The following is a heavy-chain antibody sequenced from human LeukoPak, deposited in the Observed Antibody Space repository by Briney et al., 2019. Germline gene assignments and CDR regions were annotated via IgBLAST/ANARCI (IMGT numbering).Heavy chain of an antibody. Sequence: PSETLSLTCTVSGGSISSSSYYWGWIRQPPGKGLEWIGSIYYSGSTYYSPSLKSRVTISVDTSKNQFSLKLSSVTAADTAVYYCARRVVYDFWSGYPLTPHDYWGQGTLVTVSS. CDR3: ARRVVYDFWSGYPLTPHDY. V-gene: IGHV4-39*01. CDR1: GGSISSSSYY. CDR2: IYYSGST. D-gene: IGHD3-3*01. J-gene: IGHJ4*02.